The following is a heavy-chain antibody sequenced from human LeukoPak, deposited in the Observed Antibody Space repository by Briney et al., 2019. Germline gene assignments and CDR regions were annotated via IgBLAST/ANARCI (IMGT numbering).Heavy chain of an antibody. D-gene: IGHD3-16*01. CDR2: IKSKSDDGTT. J-gene: IGHJ4*02. CDR1: GFTFNNAW. V-gene: IGHV3-15*01. CDR3: SLGGTKAYS. Sequence: PGGSLRLSCAASGFTFNNAWMSWVRQAPGKGLEWVGRIKSKSDDGTTEYAAPVKGRFTISRDDSKDTLSLQMNSLKTEDTAVYYCSLGGTKAYSWGQGTLVTVSS.